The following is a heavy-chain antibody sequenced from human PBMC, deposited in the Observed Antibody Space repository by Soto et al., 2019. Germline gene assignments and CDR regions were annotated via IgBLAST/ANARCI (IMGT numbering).Heavy chain of an antibody. D-gene: IGHD3-22*01. CDR2: IYYSGST. V-gene: IGHV4-39*01. CDR3: ARARRQDDSSGYYLRDAFDI. Sequence: SETLSLTCTVSGGSISSSSYYWGWIRQPPGKGLEWIGSIYYSGSTYYNPSLKSRVTISVDTSKNQFSLKLSSVTAADTAVYYCARARRQDDSSGYYLRDAFDIWGQGTMVTVSS. J-gene: IGHJ3*02. CDR1: GGSISSSSYY.